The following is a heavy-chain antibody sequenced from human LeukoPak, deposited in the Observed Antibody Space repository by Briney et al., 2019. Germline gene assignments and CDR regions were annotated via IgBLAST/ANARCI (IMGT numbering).Heavy chain of an antibody. CDR3: ATAPMVRGVIPGWY. J-gene: IGHJ4*02. D-gene: IGHD3-10*01. CDR1: GGTFSSYA. CDR2: IIPILGIA. Sequence: ASVKVSCKASGGTFSSYAISWVRQAPGQGLEWMGRIIPILGIANYAQKFQGRVTITADKSTSTAYMELSSLRSEDTAVYYCATAPMVRGVIPGWYWGQGTLVTVSS. V-gene: IGHV1-69*04.